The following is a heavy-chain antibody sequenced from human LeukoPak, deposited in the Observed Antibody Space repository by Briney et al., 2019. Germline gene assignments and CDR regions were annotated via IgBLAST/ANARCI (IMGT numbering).Heavy chain of an antibody. Sequence: GRSLRLSCAASGFTFSSHALSWLRQAPGKGLEWVSTISGSGGSTYYADSVKGRFTISRDNSKNTLYVQKSSLRADDTAVYYCAKGYYYGSGSYSTFDYWGQGTLVTVSS. CDR2: ISGSGGST. CDR3: AKGYYYGSGSYSTFDY. D-gene: IGHD3-10*01. CDR1: GFTFSSHA. V-gene: IGHV3-23*01. J-gene: IGHJ4*02.